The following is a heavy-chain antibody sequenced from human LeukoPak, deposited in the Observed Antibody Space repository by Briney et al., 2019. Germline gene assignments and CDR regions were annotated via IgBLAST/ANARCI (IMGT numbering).Heavy chain of an antibody. D-gene: IGHD4-17*01. CDR3: AKDIGDYGDYAAFDY. V-gene: IGHV3-9*01. CDR1: GFTFDDYA. Sequence: GGSLRLSCAVSGFTFDDYAMHWVRQVPGKGLEWVSGINWNSDSIGYADSVKGRFTTSRDNAKNSLYLQMNSLRAEDTALYYCAKDIGDYGDYAAFDYWGQGTLVTVSS. J-gene: IGHJ4*02. CDR2: INWNSDSI.